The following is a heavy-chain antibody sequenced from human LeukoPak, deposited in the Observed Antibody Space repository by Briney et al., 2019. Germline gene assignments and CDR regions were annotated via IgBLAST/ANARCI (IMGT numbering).Heavy chain of an antibody. CDR1: GYTFSDYY. V-gene: IGHV3-72*01. Sequence: KPGGSLRLSCAASGYTFSDYYMDWSRQAPGKGLEWAARIRNKANGYTTEYAPSVKGRFFISRDDSKNSGYLQMNSLKTEDTAVYYCVRDGQNWNFDYWGRGTLDTVSS. D-gene: IGHD1-1*01. J-gene: IGHJ4*01. CDR2: IRNKANGYTT. CDR3: VRDGQNWNFDY.